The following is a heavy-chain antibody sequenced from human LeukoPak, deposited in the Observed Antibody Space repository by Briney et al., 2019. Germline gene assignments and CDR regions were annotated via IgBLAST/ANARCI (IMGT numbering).Heavy chain of an antibody. CDR2: ISHTGSTM. Sequence: GGSLRLSCAASGFSFSSYSLNWVRQAPGKGLEWVSYISHTGSTMSYADSVKGRFTISRDNARNSLYLQMNSLRAEDTAVYYCARDSGGGYGNWGQGTLVTVSS. J-gene: IGHJ4*02. V-gene: IGHV3-48*04. CDR1: GFSFSSYS. D-gene: IGHD5-12*01. CDR3: ARDSGGGYGN.